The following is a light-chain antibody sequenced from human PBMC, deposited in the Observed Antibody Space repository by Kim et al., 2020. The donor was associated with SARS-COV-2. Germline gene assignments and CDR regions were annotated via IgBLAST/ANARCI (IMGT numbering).Light chain of an antibody. CDR2: GTS. V-gene: IGKV1-17*01. Sequence: DIQMTQSPSSLSASVGDRVTITCRASQDIRNDIGWYQQKPGKAPKRLTYGTSSLQSGVPSRFSVSGSGTEFTLTISSLQPEVFASYYCLQHNNYPITFGQGTRLEIK. CDR1: QDIRND. CDR3: LQHNNYPIT. J-gene: IGKJ5*01.